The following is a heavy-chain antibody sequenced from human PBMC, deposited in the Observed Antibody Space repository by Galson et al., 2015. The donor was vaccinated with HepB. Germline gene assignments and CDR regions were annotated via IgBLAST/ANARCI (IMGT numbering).Heavy chain of an antibody. Sequence: SVKVSCKASGYTFTMYAMHWVRQAPGQRPEWMGWINVGNGKTKYSQKFQGRVTITRDTSARTAHMELGSLKSEDTGVYYCARSGRFGIAAADHGLYWGQGTLVTVSS. CDR3: ARSGRFGIAAADHGLY. D-gene: IGHD6-13*01. CDR2: INVGNGKT. V-gene: IGHV1-3*01. J-gene: IGHJ4*02. CDR1: GYTFTMYA.